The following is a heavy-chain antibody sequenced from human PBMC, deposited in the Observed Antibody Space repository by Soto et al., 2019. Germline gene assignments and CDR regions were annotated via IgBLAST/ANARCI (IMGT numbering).Heavy chain of an antibody. CDR1: GFTFTSSA. Sequence: QMQLVQSGPEVKKPGTSVKVSCKASGFTFTSSAVQWVRQARGQRLEWIGWIVVGSGNTNYAQKFQERVTITRDMSTSTAYMEMNSLRSEDTAVYYCAAMYCISTSCQLYGMDVWGQGTTVTVSS. D-gene: IGHD2-2*01. CDR3: AAMYCISTSCQLYGMDV. J-gene: IGHJ6*02. CDR2: IVVGSGNT. V-gene: IGHV1-58*01.